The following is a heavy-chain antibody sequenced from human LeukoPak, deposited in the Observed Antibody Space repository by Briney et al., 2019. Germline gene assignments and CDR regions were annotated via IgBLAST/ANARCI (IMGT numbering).Heavy chain of an antibody. V-gene: IGHV1-69*05. CDR2: IIPIFGTA. Sequence: SVKVSCKASGGTFSSYAISWVRQAPGQGLEWMGRIIPIFGTANYAQKFQGRVTITTDESTSTAYMELSSLRSEDTAVYYCARALRAWLPYFGYWGQGTLVTVSS. CDR3: ARALRAWLPYFGY. D-gene: IGHD5-12*01. CDR1: GGTFSSYA. J-gene: IGHJ4*02.